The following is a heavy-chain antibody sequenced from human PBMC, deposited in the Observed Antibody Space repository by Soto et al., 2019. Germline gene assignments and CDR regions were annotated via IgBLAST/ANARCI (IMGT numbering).Heavy chain of an antibody. Sequence: EVQLVESWGGLVQPGGALRLSCAASGFTFSTYCMHWVRQAPGKGLFWVSRMNSDGSRSDYADSVKGRFTISRDNARNTLYLQMNSLSAEDTAVYYCVRDGYPAWVYGVDVWGQGPTVTVSS. CDR2: MNSDGSRS. CDR1: GFTFSTYC. J-gene: IGHJ6*02. CDR3: VRDGYPAWVYGVDV. V-gene: IGHV3-74*01. D-gene: IGHD5-18*01.